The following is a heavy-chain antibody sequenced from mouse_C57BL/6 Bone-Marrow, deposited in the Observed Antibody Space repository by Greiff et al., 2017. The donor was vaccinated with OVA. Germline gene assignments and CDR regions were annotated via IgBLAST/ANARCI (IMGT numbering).Heavy chain of an antibody. CDR2: ISSGSSTI. J-gene: IGHJ3*01. CDR1: GFTFSDYG. V-gene: IGHV5-17*01. D-gene: IGHD3-3*01. CDR3: ARGGDAPFAY. Sequence: DVKLVESGGGLVKPGGSLKLSCAASGFTFSDYGMHWVRQAPEKGLEWVAYISSGSSTIYYADTVKGRFTISRDNAKNTLFLQMTSLRSEDTAMYYCARGGDAPFAYWGQGTLVTVSA.